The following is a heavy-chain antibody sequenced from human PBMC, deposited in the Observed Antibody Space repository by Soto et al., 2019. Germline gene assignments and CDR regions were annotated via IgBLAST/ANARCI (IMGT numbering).Heavy chain of an antibody. Sequence: QVQLVQSGAEVKKPGASVKVSCKASGYTFTRYGISWVRQAPGQGLEWMGWVNTYNGNTNYAQKVRGRVTMTTDASTSTAYMELRSLRSDDTAVYYCARTYRRDDYGDGYWGQGTLVTVSS. V-gene: IGHV1-18*01. CDR1: GYTFTRYG. CDR2: VNTYNGNT. D-gene: IGHD4-17*01. CDR3: ARTYRRDDYGDGY. J-gene: IGHJ4*02.